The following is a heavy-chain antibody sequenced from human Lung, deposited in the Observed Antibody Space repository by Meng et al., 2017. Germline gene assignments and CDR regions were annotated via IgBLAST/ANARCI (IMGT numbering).Heavy chain of an antibody. Sequence: QVQMVQSGATVNKPGASVKVSRKPAGYNFPDYHIHWVRRAPGQGLEWMGRINPKSGDTHYAQRFQGRVTMTGDTSISTAYMELSGLRSDDTAMYYCARDEDISAAGKLFGDYWGQGTLVTVSS. V-gene: IGHV1-2*06. CDR3: ARDEDISAAGKLFGDY. J-gene: IGHJ4*02. D-gene: IGHD6-13*01. CDR1: GYNFPDYH. CDR2: INPKSGDT.